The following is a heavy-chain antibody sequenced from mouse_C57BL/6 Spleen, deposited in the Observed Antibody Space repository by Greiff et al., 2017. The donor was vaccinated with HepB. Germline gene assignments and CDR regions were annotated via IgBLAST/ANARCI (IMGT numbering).Heavy chain of an antibody. CDR1: GFTFSDYG. J-gene: IGHJ3*01. D-gene: IGHD2-1*01. V-gene: IGHV5-17*01. Sequence: EVQVVESGGGLVKPGGSLKLSCAASGFTFSDYGMHWVRQAPEKGLEWVAYISSGSSTIYYADTVKGRFTISRDNAKNTLFLQMTSLRSEDTAMYYCARAFYGNYSAWFAYWGQGTLVTVSA. CDR3: ARAFYGNYSAWFAY. CDR2: ISSGSSTI.